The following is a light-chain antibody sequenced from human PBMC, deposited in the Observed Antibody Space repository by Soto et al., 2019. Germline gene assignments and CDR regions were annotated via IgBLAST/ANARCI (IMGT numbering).Light chain of an antibody. J-gene: IGLJ1*01. Sequence: QSALTQPPSASGTPGQRATISCSGSSSNIGSNYVYWYQQLPGTAPKLLIYRNNQRPSGVPDRFSGSKSGTSASLAISGLRSDDDADYKCGAWDNCLSGPNYVFGSGT. V-gene: IGLV1-47*01. CDR1: SSNIGSNY. CDR2: RNN. CDR3: GAWDNCLSGPNYV.